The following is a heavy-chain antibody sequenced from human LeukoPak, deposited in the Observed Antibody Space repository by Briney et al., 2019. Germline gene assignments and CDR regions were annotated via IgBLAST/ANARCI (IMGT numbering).Heavy chain of an antibody. CDR3: ATIVRGGASFDI. CDR2: MSYSGHS. CDR1: GGSISSNS. V-gene: IGHV4-59*01. D-gene: IGHD1-26*01. J-gene: IGHJ3*02. Sequence: SETLSLTCTVSGGSISSNSCSWIRQSPGKGLEWIAYMSYSGHSNSNPSLRSRVTTSVDTSKNQFSLRLNTVTAADTAVYYCATIVRGGASFDIWGRGTMVTVSS.